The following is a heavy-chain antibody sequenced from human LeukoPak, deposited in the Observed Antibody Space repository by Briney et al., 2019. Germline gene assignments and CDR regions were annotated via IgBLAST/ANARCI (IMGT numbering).Heavy chain of an antibody. CDR3: ARDGPWFGESPAFDI. D-gene: IGHD3-10*01. Sequence: GGSLRLSCAASGLTFSKYSMTWVRQAPGKGLEWVSFIDTSSTTMYYTDSVKGRFTISRDNAKNSLYLQMNSLRAEDTAVYYCARDGPWFGESPAFDIWGQGTMVTVSS. CDR2: IDTSSTTM. V-gene: IGHV3-48*04. CDR1: GLTFSKYS. J-gene: IGHJ3*02.